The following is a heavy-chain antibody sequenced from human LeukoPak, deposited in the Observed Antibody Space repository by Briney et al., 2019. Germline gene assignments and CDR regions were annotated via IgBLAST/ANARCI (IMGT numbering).Heavy chain of an antibody. V-gene: IGHV1-8*01. CDR2: MNPNSGNT. J-gene: IGHJ5*02. CDR3: ARGRIAVAGRVWFDP. Sequence: ASVKVSCKASGYTFTSYDIHWVRQATGQGLEWMGWMNPNSGNTGYAQKFQGRVTMTRNTSISTAYMELSSLRSEDTAVYYCARGRIAVAGRVWFDPWGQGTLVTVSS. D-gene: IGHD6-19*01. CDR1: GYTFTSYD.